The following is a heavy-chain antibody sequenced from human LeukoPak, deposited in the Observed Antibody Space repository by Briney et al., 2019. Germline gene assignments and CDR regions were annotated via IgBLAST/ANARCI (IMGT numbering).Heavy chain of an antibody. CDR3: AKDTTLVLDAFDI. CDR1: GFTLSSYA. Sequence: GGSLRLSCAVSGFTLSSYAMSWVRQAPGKGLVWVSGISGSGGSTYYADSVKGRFTISRDNSKNTLYLQVNSLRAEDTAVYYCAKDTTLVLDAFDIWGQGTMVTVSS. J-gene: IGHJ3*02. CDR2: ISGSGGST. V-gene: IGHV3-23*01. D-gene: IGHD1-1*01.